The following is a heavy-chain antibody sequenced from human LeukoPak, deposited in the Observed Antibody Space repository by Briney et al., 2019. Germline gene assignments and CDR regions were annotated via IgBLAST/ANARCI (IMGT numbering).Heavy chain of an antibody. D-gene: IGHD2-2*01. Sequence: ASVKVSCKASGYTFTSYDINWLRQATGQGLEWMGWMNPNSGNTGYAQKFQGRVTMTRNTSISTAYMELSSLRSEDTAVYYCARGSFVVVPAASFDPWGQGTLVTVSS. CDR1: GYTFTSYD. CDR2: MNPNSGNT. CDR3: ARGSFVVVPAASFDP. J-gene: IGHJ5*02. V-gene: IGHV1-8*01.